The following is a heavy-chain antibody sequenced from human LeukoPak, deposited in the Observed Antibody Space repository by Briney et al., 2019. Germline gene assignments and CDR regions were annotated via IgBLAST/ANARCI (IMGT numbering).Heavy chain of an antibody. V-gene: IGHV1-46*01. CDR3: ARDSDIVVVPAAMVQGYYYYYGMDV. J-gene: IGHJ6*02. CDR1: GYTFTSNY. CDR2: IYPRDGST. D-gene: IGHD2-2*01. Sequence: ASVKVSCKASGYTFTSNYIHWVRQAPGQGLEWMGMIYPRDGSTSYAQKFQGRVTITADESTSTAYMELSSLRSEDTAVYYCARDSDIVVVPAAMVQGYYYYYGMDVWGQGTTVTVSS.